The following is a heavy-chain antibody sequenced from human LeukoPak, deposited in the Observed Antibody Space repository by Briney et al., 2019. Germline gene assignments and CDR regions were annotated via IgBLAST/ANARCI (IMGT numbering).Heavy chain of an antibody. D-gene: IGHD6-13*01. CDR2: MNPNSGNT. Sequence: ASVKDSCKASGYTFTSYDINWVRQATGQGLEWMGWMNPNSGNTGYAQKFQGRVTMTRNTSISTAYMELSSLRSEDTAVYYCARYSSSWYFNYYYYGMDVWGQGTTVTVSS. V-gene: IGHV1-8*01. CDR1: GYTFTSYD. CDR3: ARYSSSWYFNYYYYGMDV. J-gene: IGHJ6*02.